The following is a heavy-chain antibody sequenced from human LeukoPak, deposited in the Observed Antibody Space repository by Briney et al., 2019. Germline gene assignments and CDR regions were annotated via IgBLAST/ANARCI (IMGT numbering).Heavy chain of an antibody. CDR2: VFYSGTT. CDR3: ARGSSSWYYFDY. Sequence: SETLSLTCTVSAGSIGSHYWSWIRHPPGKGLEWIGYVFYSGTTNYNPSLKSRVTISVDTSKNQFSLKLSSVTAADTAVYYCARGSSSWYYFDYWGQGTLVTVSS. D-gene: IGHD6-13*01. V-gene: IGHV4-59*11. CDR1: AGSIGSHY. J-gene: IGHJ4*02.